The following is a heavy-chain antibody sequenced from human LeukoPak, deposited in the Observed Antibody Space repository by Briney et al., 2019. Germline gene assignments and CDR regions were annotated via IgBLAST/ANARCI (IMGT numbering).Heavy chain of an antibody. CDR1: GDSISNYY. CDR3: ATEPTRTPYYYMDV. Sequence: SETLSLTCTVSGDSISNYYWSWIRQPPGKGLEWIGYFYYTGSTNYNPSLKSRVTISVDTSKNQFSLILNSVTAADTAVFYCATEPTRTPYYYMDVWGTGTTVIVSS. D-gene: IGHD1-1*01. CDR2: FYYTGST. J-gene: IGHJ6*03. V-gene: IGHV4-59*12.